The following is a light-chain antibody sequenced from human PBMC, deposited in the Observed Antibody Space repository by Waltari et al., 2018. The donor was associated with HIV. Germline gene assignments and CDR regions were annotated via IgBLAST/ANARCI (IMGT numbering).Light chain of an antibody. V-gene: IGLV3-1*01. CDR3: QAWDSSTGV. J-gene: IGLJ2*01. CDR2: QDT. CDR1: KLGDKY. Sequence: SYELTQPPSVSVSPGQTASITCSGDKLGDKYSCWYQQRPGQSPVLVIYQDTKRPSGFPGRCSGSNSGNTATLTISGTQALDEADYYCQAWDSSTGVFGGGTKLTVL.